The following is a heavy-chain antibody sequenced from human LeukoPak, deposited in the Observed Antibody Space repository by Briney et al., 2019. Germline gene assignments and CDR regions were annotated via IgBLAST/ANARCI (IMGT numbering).Heavy chain of an antibody. CDR1: GGTFSRYA. Sequence: ASVKVSCKASGGTFSRYAISWVRQAPGQGLEWMGGYIPMFATENYEENFQTRVTITADESTSTFSMELSSLRPEDGAVYFCAGASSKWELSFWGQGTLVTVSS. D-gene: IGHD1-26*01. CDR2: YIPMFATE. CDR3: AGASSKWELSF. J-gene: IGHJ4*02. V-gene: IGHV1-69*01.